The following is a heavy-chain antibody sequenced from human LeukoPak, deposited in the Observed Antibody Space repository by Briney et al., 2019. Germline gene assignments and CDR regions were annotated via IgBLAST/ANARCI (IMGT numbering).Heavy chain of an antibody. D-gene: IGHD6-13*01. CDR2: IYSGGST. CDR1: GFTFSSYS. CDR3: AKDPRIAAAGLFDY. J-gene: IGHJ4*02. Sequence: GGSLRLSCAASGFTFSSYSMSWVRQAPGKGLEWVSVIYSGGSTYYADSVKGRFTISRDNSKNTLYLQMNSLRAEDTAVYYCAKDPRIAAAGLFDYWGQGTLVTVSS. V-gene: IGHV3-53*01.